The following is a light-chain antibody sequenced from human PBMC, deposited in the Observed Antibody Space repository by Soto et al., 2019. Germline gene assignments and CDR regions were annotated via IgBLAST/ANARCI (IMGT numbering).Light chain of an antibody. CDR3: QQYNNWPPWT. J-gene: IGKJ1*01. CDR2: ATS. CDR1: QSVSGN. Sequence: EIVMTQSPATLSVSPGERATLSCRASQSVSGNLAWYQQKPGQPPRLLIYATSSRPTGIPARFSGSGSGTGFTLIISSLQFEDFAVYYCQQYNNWPPWTFGQGTKVEIK. V-gene: IGKV3-15*01.